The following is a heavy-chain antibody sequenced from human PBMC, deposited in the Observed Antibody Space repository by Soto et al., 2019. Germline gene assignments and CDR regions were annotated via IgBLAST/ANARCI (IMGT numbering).Heavy chain of an antibody. CDR3: AKDGPYYYGSGSYYNQNYYYYYGMDV. CDR1: GFTFSSYG. D-gene: IGHD3-10*01. CDR2: ISYDGSNK. V-gene: IGHV3-30*18. Sequence: GGSLRLSCAASGFTFSSYGMHWVRQAPGKGLEWVAVISYDGSNKYYADSVKGRFTISRDNSKNTLYLQMNSLRAEDTAVYYCAKDGPYYYGSGSYYNQNYYYYYGMDVWGQGTTVTVSS. J-gene: IGHJ6*02.